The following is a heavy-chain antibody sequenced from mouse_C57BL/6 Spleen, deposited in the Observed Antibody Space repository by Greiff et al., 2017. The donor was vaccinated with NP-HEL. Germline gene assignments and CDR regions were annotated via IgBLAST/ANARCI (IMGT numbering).Heavy chain of an antibody. CDR1: GYTFTSYW. CDR2: IHPNSGST. D-gene: IGHD2-1*01. CDR3: EKRGGDGNYELYARYY. J-gene: IGHJ4*01. V-gene: IGHV1-64*01. Sequence: QVQLQQPGAELVKPGASVKLSCKASGYTFTSYWMHWVKQRPGQGLEWIGMIHPNSGSTNYNEKFKSKATLTVDKSSSTAYMQLSSLTSEDSAVYYCEKRGGDGNYELYARYYWCQGTSVTVSS.